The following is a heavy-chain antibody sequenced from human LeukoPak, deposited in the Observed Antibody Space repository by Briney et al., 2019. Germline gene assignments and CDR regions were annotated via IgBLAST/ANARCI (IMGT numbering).Heavy chain of an antibody. D-gene: IGHD5-18*01. CDR2: INSDGTNT. CDR3: ARVTGYTYGSGDY. V-gene: IGHV3-74*01. Sequence: QPGGALRLSCAASGVTFSNYWMHWVRQAPGKGLVWVSRINSDGTNTTYADSVKGRFTISRDNAKNTLYLQMNSLRAEDTDVYYCARVTGYTYGSGDYWGQGTLLIVSS. CDR1: GVTFSNYW. J-gene: IGHJ4*02.